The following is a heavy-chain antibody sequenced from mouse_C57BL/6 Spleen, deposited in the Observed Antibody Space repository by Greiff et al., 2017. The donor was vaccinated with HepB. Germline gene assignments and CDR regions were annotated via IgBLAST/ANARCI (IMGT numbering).Heavy chain of an antibody. CDR3: ARRYYGSSYGAMDY. J-gene: IGHJ4*01. D-gene: IGHD1-1*01. Sequence: QVQLKQSGAELVKPGASVKLSCKASGYTFTSYWMQWVQQRPGQGLEWIGEIDPSDSYTNYNQKFKGKATLTVDKSSSTAYMQLSNLKSEDSAVYYCARRYYGSSYGAMDYWGQGTSVTVSS. CDR2: IDPSDSYT. CDR1: GYTFTSYW. V-gene: IGHV1-50*01.